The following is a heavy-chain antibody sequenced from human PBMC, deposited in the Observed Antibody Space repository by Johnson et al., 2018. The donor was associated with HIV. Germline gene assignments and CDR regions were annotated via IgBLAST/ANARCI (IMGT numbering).Heavy chain of an antibody. Sequence: VQLVESGGGVVQPGRSLRLSCAASGFTFSSYGMHWVRQAPGKGLEWVANIKQDGSEKYYVDSVKGRFTISRDNVKKSLYLQMNSLRVEDTAVYYCARLNIAFDIWGQGTMVTVSS. V-gene: IGHV3-7*03. CDR2: IKQDGSEK. D-gene: IGHD2/OR15-2a*01. CDR3: ARLNIAFDI. J-gene: IGHJ3*02. CDR1: GFTFSSYG.